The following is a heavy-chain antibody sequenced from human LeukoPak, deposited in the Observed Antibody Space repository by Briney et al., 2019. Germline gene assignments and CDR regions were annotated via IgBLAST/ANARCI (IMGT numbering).Heavy chain of an antibody. CDR3: ARDLSSSWSPGV. Sequence: GGSLRLSCITSGFTFSNYGFHWVRQAPGKGLEWTAAIWYDGSNQYYPDSVKGRFTVSRDNSKNTIYLQMNSPRIEDTAMYYCARDLSSSWSPGVWGQGTMVSVSS. CDR2: IWYDGSNQ. J-gene: IGHJ3*01. V-gene: IGHV3-33*01. CDR1: GFTFSNYG. D-gene: IGHD6-13*01.